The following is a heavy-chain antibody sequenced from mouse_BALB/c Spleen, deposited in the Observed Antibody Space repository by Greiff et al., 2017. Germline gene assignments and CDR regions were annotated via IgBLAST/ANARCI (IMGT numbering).Heavy chain of an antibody. D-gene: IGHD2-4*01. CDR2: IYPGNSDT. CDR1: GYSFTSYW. CDR3: TREATMITPWFAY. V-gene: IGHV1-5*01. Sequence: VQLQQSGTVLARPGASVKMSCKASGYSFTSYWMHWVKQRPGQGLEWIGAIYPGNSDTSYNQKFKGKAKLTAVTSASTAYMELSSLTNEDSAVYYCTREATMITPWFAYWGQGTLVTVSA. J-gene: IGHJ3*01.